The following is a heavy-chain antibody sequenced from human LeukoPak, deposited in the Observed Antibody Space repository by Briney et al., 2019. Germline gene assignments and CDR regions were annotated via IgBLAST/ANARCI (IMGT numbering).Heavy chain of an antibody. D-gene: IGHD2-15*01. CDR1: GFTFSSYA. Sequence: GGSLKLSCAASGFTFSSYAMSWVRQAPGKGLEWVSGTSGSGGSTYYAGSVKGRFTISRDNSKNTLYLQMNSLKVEDTAVYYCAKNGGSQCYSHLDSWGQGTLVTVSS. J-gene: IGHJ4*02. CDR3: AKNGGSQCYSHLDS. V-gene: IGHV3-23*01. CDR2: TSGSGGST.